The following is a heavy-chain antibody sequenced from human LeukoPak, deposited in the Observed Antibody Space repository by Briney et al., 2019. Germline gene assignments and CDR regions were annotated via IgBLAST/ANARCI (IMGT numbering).Heavy chain of an antibody. CDR1: GGSISSYY. CDR2: TYYSGST. Sequence: PSETLSLTCTVSGGSISSYYWSWIRQPPGKGLEWIGYTYYSGSTNYNPSLKSRVTISVDTSKNQFSLKLSSVTAADTAVYYCARYYDILTGYKYYFDYWGQGTLVTVSS. CDR3: ARYYDILTGYKYYFDY. V-gene: IGHV4-59*01. D-gene: IGHD3-9*01. J-gene: IGHJ4*02.